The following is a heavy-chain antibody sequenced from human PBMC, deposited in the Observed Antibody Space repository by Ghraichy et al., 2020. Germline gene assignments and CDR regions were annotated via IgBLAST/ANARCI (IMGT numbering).Heavy chain of an antibody. CDR3: ARAGGYCSSTSCSSGFDY. V-gene: IGHV1-2*02. Sequence: ASVKVSCKASGYTFTGYYMHWVRQAPGQGLEWMGWINPNSGGTNYAQKFQGRVTMTRDTSISTAYMELSRLRSDDTAVYYCARAGGYCSSTSCSSGFDYWGQGTLVTVS. D-gene: IGHD2-2*01. CDR1: GYTFTGYY. CDR2: INPNSGGT. J-gene: IGHJ4*02.